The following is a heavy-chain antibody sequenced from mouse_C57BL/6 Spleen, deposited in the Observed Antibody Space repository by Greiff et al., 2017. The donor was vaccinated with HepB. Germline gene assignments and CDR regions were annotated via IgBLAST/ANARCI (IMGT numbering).Heavy chain of an antibody. V-gene: IGHV1-4*01. Sequence: VQVVESGAELARPGASVKMSCKASGYTFTSYTMHWVKQRPGQGLEWIGYINPSSGYTKYNQKFKDKATLTADKSSSTAYMQLSSLTSEDSAVYYCARYGSSLWYFDVWGTGTTVTVSS. CDR1: GYTFTSYT. J-gene: IGHJ1*03. CDR2: INPSSGYT. CDR3: ARYGSSLWYFDV. D-gene: IGHD1-1*01.